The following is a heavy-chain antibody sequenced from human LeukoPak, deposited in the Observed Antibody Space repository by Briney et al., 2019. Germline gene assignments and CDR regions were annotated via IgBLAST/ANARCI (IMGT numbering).Heavy chain of an antibody. D-gene: IGHD6-19*01. V-gene: IGHV4-59*08. J-gene: IGHJ4*02. Sequence: SETLSLTCTVSGGSISSYYWGWIRQPPGKGLEWIGYIYYSGSTNYNPSLKSRVTISVDTSKNQFSLKLSSVTAADTAVYYCARHLWNNRRSSGWRAFDYWGQGTLVTVSS. CDR3: ARHLWNNRRSSGWRAFDY. CDR2: IYYSGST. CDR1: GGSISSYY.